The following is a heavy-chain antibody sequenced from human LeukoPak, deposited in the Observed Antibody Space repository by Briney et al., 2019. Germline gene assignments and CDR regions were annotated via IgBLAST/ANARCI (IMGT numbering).Heavy chain of an antibody. D-gene: IGHD3-22*01. CDR2: IYTSGST. CDR1: GRSLSSYY. Sequence: PSDTLSLTCTVSGRSLSSYYWSWIRQPAGKGLEWIGRIYTSGSTNYNPSLKSRVTMSVDTSKNQFSLKLSSVTAADTAVYYCASENPSYYYDSSGYFVYWGQGTLVTVPS. CDR3: ASENPSYYYDSSGYFVY. J-gene: IGHJ4*02. V-gene: IGHV4-4*07.